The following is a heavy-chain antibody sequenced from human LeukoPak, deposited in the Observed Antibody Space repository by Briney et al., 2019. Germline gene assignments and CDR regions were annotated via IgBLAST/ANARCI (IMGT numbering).Heavy chain of an antibody. D-gene: IGHD3-10*01. J-gene: IGHJ4*02. Sequence: PSETLSLTCTVSGGSISSSSYYWGWIRQPPGKGLEWIGSIYYSGSTYYNPSLKSRVTISVDTSKNQFSLKLSSVTAADTAVYYCATITMVRGVIPPNDYWGQGTLVTVSS. CDR1: GGSISSSSYY. CDR2: IYYSGST. CDR3: ATITMVRGVIPPNDY. V-gene: IGHV4-39*01.